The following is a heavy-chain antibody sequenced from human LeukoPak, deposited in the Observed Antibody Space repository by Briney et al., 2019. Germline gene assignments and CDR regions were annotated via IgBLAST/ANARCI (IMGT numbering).Heavy chain of an antibody. J-gene: IGHJ6*03. D-gene: IGHD6-13*01. CDR2: IYYSGST. CDR1: GGSISSYY. V-gene: IGHV4-59*01. CDR3: ARGVDSSSYYYYMDV. Sequence: PSETLSLTCTVSGGSISSYYWSWIRQPPGKGLEWIGYIYYSGSTNYNPSLKSRVTISVDTSKNQFSLKLSSVTAADTAVYYCARGVDSSSYYYYMDVWGKGTTVTISS.